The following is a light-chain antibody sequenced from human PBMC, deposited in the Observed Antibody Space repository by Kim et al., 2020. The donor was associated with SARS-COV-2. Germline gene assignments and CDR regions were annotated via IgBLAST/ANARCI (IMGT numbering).Light chain of an antibody. V-gene: IGKV1-39*01. CDR3: QQSYSTPPYT. Sequence: ASVGDRVTITCRASQSISRYLNWYQQKPGKAPELLIYAASTLQSGVPSRFSGSGSGTEFILTIRSLQPEDFATYYCQQSYSTPPYTFGQGTKLEI. CDR2: AAS. J-gene: IGKJ2*01. CDR1: QSISRY.